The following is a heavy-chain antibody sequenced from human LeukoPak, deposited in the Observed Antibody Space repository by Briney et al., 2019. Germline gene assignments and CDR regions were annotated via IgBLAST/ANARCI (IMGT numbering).Heavy chain of an antibody. CDR2: IKQDGSEK. CDR3: ARDGVEPGISFDY. J-gene: IGHJ4*02. D-gene: IGHD2-2*01. CDR1: GFTFSSYR. Sequence: PGGCLRLSSAASGFTFSSYRMNWVRQTPRKGLEWVANIKQDGSEKYYVDSVKGRFTISRDNAKNSLYLQMNSLRAEDTAVYYCARDGVEPGISFDYWGQGALLTVSS. V-gene: IGHV3-7*01.